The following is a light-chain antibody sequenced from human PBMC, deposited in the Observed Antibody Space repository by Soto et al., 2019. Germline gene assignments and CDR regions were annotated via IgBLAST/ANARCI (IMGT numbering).Light chain of an antibody. CDR3: QQGHNWPLT. Sequence: EIVMTQSPATLSVSPGESATLSGRASRSISSELAWYQQKPGQPPRLLIYGASTRATGVPARFTGSGSGSDFTLTISGLQSEDFAVYYCQQGHNWPLTFGQGTRLEI. CDR2: GAS. J-gene: IGKJ2*01. V-gene: IGKV3-15*01. CDR1: RSISSE.